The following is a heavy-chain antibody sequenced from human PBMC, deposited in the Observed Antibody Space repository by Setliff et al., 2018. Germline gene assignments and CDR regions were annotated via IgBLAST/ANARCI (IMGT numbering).Heavy chain of an antibody. CDR1: GGSISDYY. J-gene: IGHJ4*02. CDR2: IYYSGST. Sequence: SETLSLTCTVSGGSISDYYWSWIRQAPGKGLEWIGYIYYSGSTYYNPSLKSRLTISVDTSKNQFSLKLSSVTAADTAVYYCARGRLHYYDSSGYSYWGQGTLVTVSS. V-gene: IGHV4-30-4*08. CDR3: ARGRLHYYDSSGYSY. D-gene: IGHD3-22*01.